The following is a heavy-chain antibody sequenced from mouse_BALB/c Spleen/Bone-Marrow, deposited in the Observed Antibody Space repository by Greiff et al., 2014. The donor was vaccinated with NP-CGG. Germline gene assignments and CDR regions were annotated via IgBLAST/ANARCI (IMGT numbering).Heavy chain of an antibody. CDR1: GYTFTDYA. V-gene: IGHV1-67*01. CDR2: ITTYSTNA. D-gene: IGHD3-3*01. Sequence: VQLQQSGPELARPGESVKISCKGSGYTFTDYAIHWVKQSHAKSLEWIGVITTYSTNANYNQKFKGKATMTVDKSSSTAYMELARLTSEDSDIYYCARGGTAPFAYWGQGTLVTVSA. CDR3: ARGGTAPFAY. J-gene: IGHJ3*01.